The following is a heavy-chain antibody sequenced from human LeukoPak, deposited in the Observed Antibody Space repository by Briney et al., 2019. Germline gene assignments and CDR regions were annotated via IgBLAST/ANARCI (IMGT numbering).Heavy chain of an antibody. V-gene: IGHV1-18*01. D-gene: IGHD3-22*01. CDR2: ISGYYGNT. Sequence: AASVKVSCKASGYNFISYGISWVRQAPGQGLEWMGWISGYYGNTNYAQKLQGRVTVTTDTSTSTAYMELRSLRSDDTAVYYCARARDSSGYYYYFDYWGQGALVTVSS. CDR3: ARARDSSGYYYYFDY. CDR1: GYNFISYG. J-gene: IGHJ4*02.